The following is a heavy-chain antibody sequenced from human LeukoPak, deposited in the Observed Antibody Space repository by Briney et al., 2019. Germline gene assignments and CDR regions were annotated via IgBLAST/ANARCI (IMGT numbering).Heavy chain of an antibody. V-gene: IGHV3-20*04. CDR3: ARDRSSWYRGPDDY. CDR2: TNWDGGRT. D-gene: IGHD3-10*01. J-gene: IGHJ4*02. CDR1: GFTFDDYA. Sequence: PGGSLRLSCAASGFTFDDYAMSWVRQAPGKGLEWVSGTNWDGGRTGYADSVKGRFTISRDNAKNSLYVQMNSLRAEDTALYYCARDRSSWYRGPDDYWGQGTLVTVSS.